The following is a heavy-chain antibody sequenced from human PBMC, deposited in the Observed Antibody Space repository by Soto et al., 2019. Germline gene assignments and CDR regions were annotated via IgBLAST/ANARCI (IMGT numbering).Heavy chain of an antibody. D-gene: IGHD1-1*01. J-gene: IGHJ4*02. CDR1: GGSISSGGYY. V-gene: IGHV4-31*03. Sequence: SETLSLTCTVSGGSISSGGYYWSWIRQHPGKGLEWIGYIYYSGSTYYNPSLKSRVTISVDTSKNQFSLKLSSVTAADTAVYYCARDSSGQTGTLDYWGQGTLVTVSS. CDR3: ARDSSGQTGTLDY. CDR2: IYYSGST.